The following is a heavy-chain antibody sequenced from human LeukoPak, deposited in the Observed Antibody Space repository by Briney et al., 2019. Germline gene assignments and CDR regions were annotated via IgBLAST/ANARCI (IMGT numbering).Heavy chain of an antibody. J-gene: IGHJ5*02. CDR1: GGSISSGSYY. V-gene: IGHV4-61*02. CDR3: ARDADIVVVLASEGFDP. CDR2: IYTSGST. D-gene: IGHD2-2*01. Sequence: SETLSLTCTVSGGSISSGSYYWSWIRQPAGKGLEWIGRIYTSGSTNYNPSLKSRVTMSVDTSKNQFSLKLSSVTAADTAVYYCARDADIVVVLASEGFDPWGQGTLVTVSS.